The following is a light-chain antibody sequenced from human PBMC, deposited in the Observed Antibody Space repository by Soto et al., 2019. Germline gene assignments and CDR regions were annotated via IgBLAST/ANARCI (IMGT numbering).Light chain of an antibody. V-gene: IGKV3-15*01. J-gene: IGKJ3*01. CDR2: DAS. Sequence: EIVMTQSPATLSVSPGERATLSCRASQAVINKLAWFQQEPGQAPRLLLYDASTRATGIPARFSGSGSGTEFTLTISSLQSEDFAVYYGQQYGSSPFTFGPGTKVDIK. CDR1: QAVINK. CDR3: QQYGSSPFT.